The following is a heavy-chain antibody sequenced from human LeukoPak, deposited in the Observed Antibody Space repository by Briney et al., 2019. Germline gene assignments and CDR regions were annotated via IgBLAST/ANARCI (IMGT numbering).Heavy chain of an antibody. CDR2: INHSGST. V-gene: IGHV4-34*01. CDR1: GGSFSGYY. CDR3: ARALVPKLSFDP. D-gene: IGHD2-15*01. J-gene: IGHJ5*02. Sequence: SETLSLTCAVYGGSFSGYYWSWIRQPPGKGLEWIGEINHSGSTNYNPSLKSRVTISVDTSKNQFSLKLSSVTAADAAVYYCARALVPKLSFDPWGQGTLVTVSS.